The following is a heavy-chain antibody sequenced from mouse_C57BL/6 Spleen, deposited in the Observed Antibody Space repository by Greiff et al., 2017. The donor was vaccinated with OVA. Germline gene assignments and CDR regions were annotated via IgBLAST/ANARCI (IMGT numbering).Heavy chain of an antibody. CDR2: IDPDDGDT. V-gene: IGHV14-1*01. Sequence: EVKLVESGAELVRPGASVKLSCTASGFNIKDYYMHWVKQRPEQGLEWIGRIDPDDGDTEYAPKFQGKATMTADTSSNTAYLQHSSLTSEDAAVYYCTEGYEGWFAYWGQGTLVTVSA. CDR3: TEGYEGWFAY. CDR1: GFNIKDYY. D-gene: IGHD2-2*01. J-gene: IGHJ3*01.